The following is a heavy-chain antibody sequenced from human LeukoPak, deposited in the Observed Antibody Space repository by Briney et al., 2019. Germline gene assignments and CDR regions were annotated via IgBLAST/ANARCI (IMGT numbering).Heavy chain of an antibody. V-gene: IGHV3-30-3*01. Sequence: QPGGSLRLSCAASGFTFSSYAMHWVRQAPGKGLEWVAVISYDGSNKYYADSVKGRFTISRDNSKNTLYLQMNSLRAEDTAVYYCAREDCSGGSCDSGAFDIWGQGTMVTVSS. CDR2: ISYDGSNK. D-gene: IGHD2-15*01. CDR3: AREDCSGGSCDSGAFDI. J-gene: IGHJ3*02. CDR1: GFTFSSYA.